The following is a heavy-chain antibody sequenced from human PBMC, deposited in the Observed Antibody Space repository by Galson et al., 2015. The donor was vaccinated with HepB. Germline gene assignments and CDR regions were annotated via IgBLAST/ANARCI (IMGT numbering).Heavy chain of an antibody. CDR1: GFTFSDYY. V-gene: IGHV3-11*05. CDR2: ISSSSSYT. Sequence: SLRLSCAASGFTFSDYYMSWIRQAPGKGLEWVSYISSSSSYTNYADSVKGRFTISRDNAKNSLYLQMNSLRAEDTAVYYCARGSSSSWYRDGPYDYWGQGTLVTVSS. J-gene: IGHJ4*02. D-gene: IGHD6-13*01. CDR3: ARGSSSSWYRDGPYDY.